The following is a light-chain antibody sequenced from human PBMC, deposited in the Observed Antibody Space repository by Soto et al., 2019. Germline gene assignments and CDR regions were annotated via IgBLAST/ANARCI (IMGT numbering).Light chain of an antibody. V-gene: IGLV2-14*01. CDR1: SSDVGDYTY. CDR3: VSYSGINTWV. CDR2: EVT. J-gene: IGLJ3*02. Sequence: QSALTQPASVSGSPGQSITISCTGASSDVGDYTYVSWFQQFPGKAPKLIIYEVTNRPSGVSLRFSGAKSDNTASLTISGLQTEDEADYYCVSYSGINTWVFGGGTKVTVL.